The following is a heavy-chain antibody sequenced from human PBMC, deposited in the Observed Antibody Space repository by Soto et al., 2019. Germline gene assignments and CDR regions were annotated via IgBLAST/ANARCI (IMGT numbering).Heavy chain of an antibody. CDR2: INHSGST. V-gene: IGHV4-34*01. CDR1: DVSCSCYY. D-gene: IGHD2-15*01. J-gene: IGHJ4*02. Sequence: SEPMSHTCAVYDVSCSCYYWIWLSKPPWKGLEWIGEINHSGSTNYNPSLKSRVTISVDTSKNQFSLKLSSVTAADTAVYYCARVKGYCSGGSCYFTMRYFDYWGQGTLVSVSA. CDR3: ARVKGYCSGGSCYFTMRYFDY.